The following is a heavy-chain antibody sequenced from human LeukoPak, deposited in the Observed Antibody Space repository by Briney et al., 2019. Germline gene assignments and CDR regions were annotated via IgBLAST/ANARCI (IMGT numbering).Heavy chain of an antibody. Sequence: GASVKVSCKASGYTFAGYYMHWARQAPGQGLEWMGWINPNSGGTNYAQKFQGRVTMTRDTSISTAYMELSRLRSDDTAVYYCASGTAMVGDAFDIWGQGTMVTVSS. CDR2: INPNSGGT. J-gene: IGHJ3*02. V-gene: IGHV1-2*02. CDR3: ASGTAMVGDAFDI. D-gene: IGHD5-18*01. CDR1: GYTFAGYY.